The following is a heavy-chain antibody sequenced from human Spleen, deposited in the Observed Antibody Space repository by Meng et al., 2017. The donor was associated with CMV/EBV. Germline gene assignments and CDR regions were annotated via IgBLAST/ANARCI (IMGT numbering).Heavy chain of an antibody. J-gene: IGHJ4*02. CDR3: ARDAGIAWPFDY. CDR2: IWYAGSNR. CDR1: GFTFNNYA. Sequence: GESLKISCAASGFTFNNYAMHWVRQAPGKGLEWLAVIWYAGSNRYYTDSVKGRFTISRDNSKNTLYLQMDSLRVEDTAVYYCARDAGIAWPFDYWGQGTPVTVSS. D-gene: IGHD2-21*01. V-gene: IGHV3-33*01.